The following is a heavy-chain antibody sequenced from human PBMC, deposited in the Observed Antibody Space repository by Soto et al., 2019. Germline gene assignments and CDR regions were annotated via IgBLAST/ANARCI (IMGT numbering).Heavy chain of an antibody. V-gene: IGHV3-30*18. D-gene: IGHD6-19*01. CDR1: GFTFSDYA. Sequence: VQLVESGGGVVQPGRSLRLSCAASGFTFSDYAMHWVRQAPGQVLEWVAVVSHDGRNTHYADSVKGRFTISRDSSKNTVSLEMPSLRAEDTAVYYCAKGGRQWLVTSDFNYWGQGAMVTVSS. CDR3: AKGGRQWLVTSDFNY. CDR2: VSHDGRNT. J-gene: IGHJ4*02.